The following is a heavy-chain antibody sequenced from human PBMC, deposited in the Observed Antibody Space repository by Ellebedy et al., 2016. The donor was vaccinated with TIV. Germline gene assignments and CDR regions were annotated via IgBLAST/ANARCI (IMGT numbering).Heavy chain of an antibody. CDR2: VYNTADT. CDR3: VSHIMIQSRSPFRY. CDR1: GDSISSCTYY. D-gene: IGHD3-16*01. Sequence: SETLSLXXSVSGDSISSCTYYWGCHPQPPGKGLEWIGYVYNTADTNYNPSLKSRVTISKDTSKNQFSLRLNSVTSEDTAIYYCVSHIMIQSRSPFRYWGQGVLVNVSS. V-gene: IGHV4-61*01. J-gene: IGHJ4*02.